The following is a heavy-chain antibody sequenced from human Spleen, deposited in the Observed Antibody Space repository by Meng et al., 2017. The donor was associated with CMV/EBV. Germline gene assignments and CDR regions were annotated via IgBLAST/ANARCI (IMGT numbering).Heavy chain of an antibody. D-gene: IGHD3-22*01. V-gene: IGHV3-21*01. J-gene: IGHJ4*02. CDR2: ISETSSYI. CDR1: GITFSSYA. Sequence: GGSLRLSCVGSGITFSSYAMNWVRQAPGKGLEWVSYISETSSYIYYADSVKGRFTISRDNANNSLYLQMHSLRAEDRAVYYCARDAHYYDSSAYFPRLRISNFDYWGQGTLVTVSS. CDR3: ARDAHYYDSSAYFPRLRISNFDY.